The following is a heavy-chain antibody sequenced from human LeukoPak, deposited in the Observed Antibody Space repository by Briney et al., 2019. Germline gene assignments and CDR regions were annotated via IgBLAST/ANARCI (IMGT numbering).Heavy chain of an antibody. Sequence: PSETLSLTCTVSGGSISSYYWSWIRQPPGKGLEWIGYIYYSGSTNYNPSLKSRVTISVDTSKNQFSLKLSSVPAADTAVYYCARAYDILTGPDYWGQGTLVTVSS. V-gene: IGHV4-59*01. CDR1: GGSISSYY. CDR3: ARAYDILTGPDY. CDR2: IYYSGST. D-gene: IGHD3-9*01. J-gene: IGHJ4*02.